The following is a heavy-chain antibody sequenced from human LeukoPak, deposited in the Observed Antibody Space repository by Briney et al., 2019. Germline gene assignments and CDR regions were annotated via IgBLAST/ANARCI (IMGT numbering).Heavy chain of an antibody. CDR2: INHSGST. D-gene: IGHD3-10*01. V-gene: IGHV4-34*01. Sequence: SETLSLTCAVYGGSFSGYYWSWIRQPPGKGLEWIGEINHSGSTNYNPSLKSRVTISVDKSKNQFSLKLSSVTAADTAVYYCARSDYYGSGSYYKRVGMDVWGQGTTVTVSS. CDR1: GGSFSGYY. J-gene: IGHJ6*02. CDR3: ARSDYYGSGSYYKRVGMDV.